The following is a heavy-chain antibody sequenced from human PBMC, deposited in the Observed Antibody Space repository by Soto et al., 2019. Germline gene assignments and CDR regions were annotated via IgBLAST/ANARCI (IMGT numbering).Heavy chain of an antibody. CDR1: GFTFSSYG. Sequence: QVQLVESGGGVVQPGRSLRLSCAASGFTFSSYGMHWVCQAPGKGLEWVAFIWHDGGNKFYAESVKGRFTISRDNSKNTLYLQMTSLSAEDTAMYYCARDGDANTGFGKDYWGQGTLVTVSS. V-gene: IGHV3-33*01. CDR2: IWHDGGNK. J-gene: IGHJ4*02. D-gene: IGHD3-16*01. CDR3: ARDGDANTGFGKDY.